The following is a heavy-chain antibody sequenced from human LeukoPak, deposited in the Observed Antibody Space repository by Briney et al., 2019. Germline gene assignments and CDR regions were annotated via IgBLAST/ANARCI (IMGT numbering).Heavy chain of an antibody. D-gene: IGHD2-21*01. CDR3: ARGIWSARTVDYYLDY. V-gene: IGHV1-3*01. CDR1: GYTFSNYA. CDR2: INAGNGHT. J-gene: IGHJ4*02. Sequence: ASVKVSCKASGYTFSNYAIHWVRQAPGQRFEWMGWINAGNGHTKYSQNFQGRVTITRDSSASTAYMELSSLTSEDTAVYYCARGIWSARTVDYYLDYWSQGTLVTVSS.